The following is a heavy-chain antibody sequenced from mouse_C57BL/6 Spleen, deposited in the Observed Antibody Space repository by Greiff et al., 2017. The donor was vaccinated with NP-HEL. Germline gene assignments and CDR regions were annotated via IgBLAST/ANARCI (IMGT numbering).Heavy chain of an antibody. V-gene: IGHV14-1*01. CDR3: TTWLRRRGFAY. D-gene: IGHD2-2*01. J-gene: IGHJ3*01. CDR1: GFNIKDYY. Sequence: EVQLQQSGAELVRPGASVKLSCTASGFNIKDYYMHWVKQRPEQGLEWIGRIDPEDGDTEYAPKFQGKATMTADTSSNTAYLQLSSLTSEDTDVYYCTTWLRRRGFAYWGQGTLVTVSA. CDR2: IDPEDGDT.